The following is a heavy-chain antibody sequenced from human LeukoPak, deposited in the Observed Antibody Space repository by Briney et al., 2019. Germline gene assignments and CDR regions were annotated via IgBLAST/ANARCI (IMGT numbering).Heavy chain of an antibody. CDR1: GFTFSSYW. V-gene: IGHV3-74*01. CDR3: ARDLGYGDYVPPFVD. J-gene: IGHJ4*02. CDR2: INTDGSST. Sequence: PGGSLRLSCAASGFTFSSYWMHWVRQAPGKGLVWVSRINTDGSSTSYADSVKGRFTISRDNAKNTLYLQMNSLRAEDTAVYYCARDLGYGDYVPPFVDWGEPPLATVSS. D-gene: IGHD4-17*01.